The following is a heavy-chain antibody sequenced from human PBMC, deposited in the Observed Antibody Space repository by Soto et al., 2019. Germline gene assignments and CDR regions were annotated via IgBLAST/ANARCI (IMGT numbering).Heavy chain of an antibody. CDR2: ISSRSSTI. J-gene: IGHJ4*02. CDR3: ASGTTGAFFVY. D-gene: IGHD7-27*01. CDR1: GFTFSDYY. Sequence: QVQLVESGGGLVKPGGSLRLSCAASGFTFSDYYMSWIRQAPGRGLEWVSYISSRSSTIFYADSVKGRFTISRDNVKNSLYLQMNSLRAEDTAVYYCASGTTGAFFVYWGQGILVTVSS. V-gene: IGHV3-11*01.